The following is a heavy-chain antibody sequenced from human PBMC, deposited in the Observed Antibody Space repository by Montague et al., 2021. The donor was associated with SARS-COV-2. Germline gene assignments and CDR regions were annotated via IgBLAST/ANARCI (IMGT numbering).Heavy chain of an antibody. CDR2: IYYSGST. CDR1: GGSISSSSYY. V-gene: IGHV4-39*07. J-gene: IGHJ6*02. CDR3: ARVGRQQLVRLSGMDV. Sequence: SESLSLTCTVSGGSISSSSYYWGWIRQPPGKGLEWIGSIYYSGSTYCNPSLKSRVTISVDTSKNQFSLKLSSVTAADTAVYYCARVGRQQLVRLSGMDVWGQGTPVTVSS. D-gene: IGHD6-13*01.